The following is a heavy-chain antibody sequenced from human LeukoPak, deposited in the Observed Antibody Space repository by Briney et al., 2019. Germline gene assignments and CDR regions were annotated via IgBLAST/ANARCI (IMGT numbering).Heavy chain of an antibody. Sequence: ASVKVSCKVSGYTLTELSMHWVRQAPGKGLEWMGGFDPEDGETIYAQKFQGRVTMTEDTSTDTAYMELSSLRSEDTAVYYCARDYGGNWGTYNYFDLWGRGTLVTVSS. J-gene: IGHJ2*01. V-gene: IGHV1-24*01. CDR1: GYTLTELS. CDR2: FDPEDGET. D-gene: IGHD7-27*01. CDR3: ARDYGGNWGTYNYFDL.